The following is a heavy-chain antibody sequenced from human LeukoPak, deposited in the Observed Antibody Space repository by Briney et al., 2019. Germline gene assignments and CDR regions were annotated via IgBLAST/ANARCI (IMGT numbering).Heavy chain of an antibody. D-gene: IGHD3-22*01. J-gene: IGHJ4*02. Sequence: GGSLRLSCAASGFTFSYYGMYWVRQAPGKRLEWVAFVQYDGNDKYYADSVKGRFTISRDNSKNTLYLQMNSLRAEDTAVYYCAKDDITYYYDSSGYPYFDYWGQGTLVTVSS. CDR1: GFTFSYYG. V-gene: IGHV3-30*02. CDR3: AKDDITYYYDSSGYPYFDY. CDR2: VQYDGNDK.